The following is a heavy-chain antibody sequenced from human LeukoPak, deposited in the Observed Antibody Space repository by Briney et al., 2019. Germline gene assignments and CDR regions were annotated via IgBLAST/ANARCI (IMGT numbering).Heavy chain of an antibody. CDR1: GFTFSSYW. Sequence: GGSLRLSCAASGFTFSSYWMNWVRQLPGKGLVWVSRISPTGSTTSYADSVKGRFTVSRDNAKNTLYLQVNNLRAEDTAVYYCARGPNSNWSGLDFWGQGTLLTVPS. CDR2: ISPTGSTT. J-gene: IGHJ4*02. D-gene: IGHD6-6*01. V-gene: IGHV3-74*01. CDR3: ARGPNSNWSGLDF.